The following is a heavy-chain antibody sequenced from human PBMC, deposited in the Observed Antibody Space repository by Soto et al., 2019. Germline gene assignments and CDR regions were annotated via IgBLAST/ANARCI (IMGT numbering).Heavy chain of an antibody. J-gene: IGHJ6*02. CDR1: VYRFTSYW. V-gene: IGHV5-10-1*01. CDR2: IDPTDSYT. Sequence: PXESLKLSWQCSVYRFTSYWISLMLQVPGKSLEWMGRIDPTDSYTNYSPSFQGHVSISADKSTSTAYLQWSSLKASDTAIYYCARRPRVKEAEDDRYYFYGMDVWGQGTTVTVSS. CDR3: ARRPRVKEAEDDRYYFYGMDV. D-gene: IGHD2-15*01.